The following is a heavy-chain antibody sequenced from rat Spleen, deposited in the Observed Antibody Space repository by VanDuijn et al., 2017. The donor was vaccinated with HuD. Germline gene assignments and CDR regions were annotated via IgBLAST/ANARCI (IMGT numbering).Heavy chain of an antibody. V-gene: IGHV5-31*01. D-gene: IGHD1-3*01. CDR3: TRDLFGLWDYFDY. J-gene: IGHJ2*01. Sequence: EVQLVESGGGLVQPGRSLKLSCVVSGFTFNNYWMTWIRQAPGKGLEWVASTTNTGGSTYYIDSVKGRFTISRDNAKSTLYLQMNSLRSEDTATYYCTRDLFGLWDYFDYWGQGVMVTVSS. CDR2: TTNTGGST. CDR1: GFTFNNYW.